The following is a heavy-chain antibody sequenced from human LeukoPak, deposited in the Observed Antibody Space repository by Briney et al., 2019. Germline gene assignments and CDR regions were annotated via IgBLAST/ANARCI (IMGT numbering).Heavy chain of an antibody. V-gene: IGHV1-18*01. CDR3: ARTGIAAAGMVSGNFDY. D-gene: IGHD6-13*01. J-gene: IGHJ4*02. Sequence: ASVKVSCKASGYTFTSYGISWVRQAPGQGLXXXXXXXAYNGNTNYAQKLQGRVTMTTDTSTSTAYMELRSLRSDDTAVYYCARTGIAAAGMVSGNFDYWGQGTLVTVSS. CDR2: XXAYNGNT. CDR1: GYTFTSYG.